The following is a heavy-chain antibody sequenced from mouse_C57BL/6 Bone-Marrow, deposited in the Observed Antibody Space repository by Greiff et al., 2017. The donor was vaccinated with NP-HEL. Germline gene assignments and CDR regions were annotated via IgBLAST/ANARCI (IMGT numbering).Heavy chain of an antibody. Sequence: QVQLKQSGAELVRPGTSVKMSCKASGYTFTNYWIGWAKQRPGHGLEWIGDIYPGGGYTNYNEKFKGKATLTADKSSSTAYMQFSSLTSEDSAIYYCARKGFITTVVAHWYFDVWGTGTTVTVSS. D-gene: IGHD1-1*01. CDR2: IYPGGGYT. J-gene: IGHJ1*03. V-gene: IGHV1-63*01. CDR3: ARKGFITTVVAHWYFDV. CDR1: GYTFTNYW.